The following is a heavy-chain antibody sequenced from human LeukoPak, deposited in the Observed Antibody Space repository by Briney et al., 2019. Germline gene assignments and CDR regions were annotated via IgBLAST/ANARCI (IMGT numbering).Heavy chain of an antibody. D-gene: IGHD3-9*01. CDR1: GGSISSSNYY. J-gene: IGHJ4*02. CDR2: INHSGST. V-gene: IGHV4-39*07. Sequence: PSETLSLTCTVSGGSISSSNYYWGWIRQPPGKGLEWIGEINHSGSTYYNPSLKSRVTISVDTSKNQFSLKLSSVTAADTAVYYCASAYDILTGYLFPQSLKFDYWGQGTLVTVSS. CDR3: ASAYDILTGYLFPQSLKFDY.